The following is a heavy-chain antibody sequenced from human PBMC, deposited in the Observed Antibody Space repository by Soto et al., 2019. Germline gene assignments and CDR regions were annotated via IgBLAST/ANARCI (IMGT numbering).Heavy chain of an antibody. V-gene: IGHV4-34*01. Sequence: QVQLQQWGAGLLKPSETLSLTCAVYGGSFSGYYWSWIRQPPGKGLEWIGEIDHSGSTNYNPSLKSRVTISVDTSKNQFSLKLSSVIAADTAVYYCARGGEVARGLCSSCRNYYYYGMDVWGQGTTVTVSS. J-gene: IGHJ6*02. CDR2: IDHSGST. CDR3: ARGGEVARGLCSSCRNYYYYGMDV. CDR1: GGSFSGYY. D-gene: IGHD6-13*01.